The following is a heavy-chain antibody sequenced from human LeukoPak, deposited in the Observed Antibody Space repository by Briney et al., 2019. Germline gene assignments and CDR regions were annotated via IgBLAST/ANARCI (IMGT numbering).Heavy chain of an antibody. CDR2: IIPIFGTA. CDR1: GGTFSSYA. D-gene: IGHD4-17*01. J-gene: IGHJ3*02. V-gene: IGHV1-69*05. Sequence: SVKVSCKASGGTFSSYAISWVRQAPGQGLEWMGRIIPIFGTANYAQKFQGRVTITTDESTSTAYMELSSLRSEDTAVYYCASNRGTTVTTNDAFDIWGQGTMVTVSS. CDR3: ASNRGTTVTTNDAFDI.